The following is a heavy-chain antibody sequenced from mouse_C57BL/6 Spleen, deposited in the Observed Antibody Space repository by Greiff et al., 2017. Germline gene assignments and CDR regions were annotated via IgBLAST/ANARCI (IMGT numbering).Heavy chain of an antibody. CDR2: IDPEDGDT. V-gene: IGHV14-1*01. Sequence: VQLQQSGAELVRPGASVKLSCTASGFTIKDYYMHWVQQRPEQGLEWIGRIDPEDGDTEYSPKFQGKATMTADTSSNTAYLQLSSLTSEDTAVYYCTTAAYAMDYWGQGTSVTVSS. CDR1: GFTIKDYY. J-gene: IGHJ4*01. CDR3: TTAAYAMDY.